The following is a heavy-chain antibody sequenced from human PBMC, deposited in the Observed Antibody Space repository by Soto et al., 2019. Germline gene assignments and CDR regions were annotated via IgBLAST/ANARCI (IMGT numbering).Heavy chain of an antibody. J-gene: IGHJ6*02. V-gene: IGHV3-23*01. CDR1: GFTFTHR. CDR2: ISGSGDSK. Sequence: GGSLRLSCEASGFTFTHRMSWVRQAPGKGLEWVSIISGSGDSKYYADSVKGRFTISRDNTMRTLYLQIDSLRAEDTVVYYCAKTRGAMIYAISVYGMDVWGQGTTVTVSS. CDR3: AKTRGAMIYAISVYGMDV. D-gene: IGHD2-8*01.